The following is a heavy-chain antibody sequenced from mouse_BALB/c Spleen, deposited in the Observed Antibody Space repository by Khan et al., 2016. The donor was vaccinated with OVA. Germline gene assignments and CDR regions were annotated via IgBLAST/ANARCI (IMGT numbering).Heavy chain of an antibody. CDR3: ARGNYYGYAMDY. D-gene: IGHD1-1*01. V-gene: IGHV3-2*02. CDR1: GYSITSNYA. CDR2: ISYSGGT. Sequence: EVQLQESGPGLVKPSQSLSLTCTVTGYSITSNYAWNWIRQFPGNKLEWMGYISYSGGTSYNPSLKSRISITRDTSKNQFFLQLNSVTTEDTATYYCARGNYYGYAMDYWGQGTSVTVSS. J-gene: IGHJ4*01.